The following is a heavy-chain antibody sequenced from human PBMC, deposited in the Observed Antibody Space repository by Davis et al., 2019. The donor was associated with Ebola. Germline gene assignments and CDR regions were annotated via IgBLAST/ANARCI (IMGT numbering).Heavy chain of an antibody. CDR2: TYYNSKWFH. CDR1: GDSVSGNSGA. J-gene: IGHJ4*02. CDR3: VRTTYGAPEY. D-gene: IGHD4-17*01. Sequence: PSETLSLTCAISGDSVSGNSGAWNWIRQSPSRGLEWLGRTYYNSKWFHDYAPSVKTRITINADTSKNLFSLQLSSVTPEDTAVYYCVRTTYGAPEYWGQGTLVTVSS. V-gene: IGHV6-1*01.